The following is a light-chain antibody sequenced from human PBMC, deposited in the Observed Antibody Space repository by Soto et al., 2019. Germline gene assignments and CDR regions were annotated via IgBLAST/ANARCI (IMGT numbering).Light chain of an antibody. CDR2: RNS. CDR1: SCNIGSNY. Sequence: QLVLTQPPSASGTPGQRVTISYSGSSCNIGSNYVYWYQQLPGTVPQLLIYRNSERPSGVPDRFSGSKSGTSASLAISGLRSEDEADYYCAAWDDSLSGVVFGVWTKLTVL. J-gene: IGLJ2*01. V-gene: IGLV1-47*01. CDR3: AAWDDSLSGVV.